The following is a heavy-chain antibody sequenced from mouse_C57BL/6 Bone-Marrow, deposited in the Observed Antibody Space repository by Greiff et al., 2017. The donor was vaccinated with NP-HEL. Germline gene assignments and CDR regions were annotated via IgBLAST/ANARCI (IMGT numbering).Heavy chain of an antibody. V-gene: IGHV5-4*01. CDR1: GFTFSSYA. CDR2: ISDGGSYN. D-gene: IGHD3-2*02. J-gene: IGHJ2*01. CDR3: ARETAQATGFDY. Sequence: EVQVVESGGGLVKPGGSLKLSCAASGFTFSSYAMSWVRQTPDKRLEWVATISDGGSYNYYPDNVKGRFTISRDHAKNNLYLQMRHLKTEDTAMYYSARETAQATGFDYWGQGTTLTVSS.